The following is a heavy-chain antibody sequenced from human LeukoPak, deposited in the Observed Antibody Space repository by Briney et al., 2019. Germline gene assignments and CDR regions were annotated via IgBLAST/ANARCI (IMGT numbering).Heavy chain of an antibody. CDR1: GYTFTGYY. V-gene: IGHV1-2*02. CDR2: INPNSGGT. Sequence: ASVKVSCKASGYTFTGYYMHWVRQAPGQGLEWMGWINPNSGGTNYAQKFRGRVTMTRDTSISTAYMELSRLRSDDTAVYYCARDSGVGATPTAWGQGTLVTVSS. J-gene: IGHJ5*02. CDR3: ARDSGVGATPTA. D-gene: IGHD1-26*01.